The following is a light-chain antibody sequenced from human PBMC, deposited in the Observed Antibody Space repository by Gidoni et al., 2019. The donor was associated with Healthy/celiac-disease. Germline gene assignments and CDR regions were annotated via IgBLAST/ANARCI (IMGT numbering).Light chain of an antibody. V-gene: IGKV3-20*01. CDR3: QQYGSSPWT. Sequence: EIVLTQSPGTLSLSPGERATLSCRASQSVSSSYLAWYQQKPGQAPRLLIYGASSRATGIPDRVSGSGSGTDFTLTISRLEPEDCAVYYCQQYGSSPWTFXQXTKVXIK. CDR2: GAS. J-gene: IGKJ1*01. CDR1: QSVSSSY.